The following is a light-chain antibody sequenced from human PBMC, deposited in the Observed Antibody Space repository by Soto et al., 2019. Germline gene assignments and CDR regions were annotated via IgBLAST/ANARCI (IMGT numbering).Light chain of an antibody. CDR1: QSVSSN. CDR3: QQYNNWPPWT. CDR2: GAS. Sequence: EIVMTQSPATLSVSPGERATLSCRASQSVSSNLAWYQQKPGQAPRLLIYGASTRATGIPARFSGSGSGKEVTLPISSLQSEDFAVYYWQQYNNWPPWTFGQGTKVEIK. J-gene: IGKJ1*01. V-gene: IGKV3D-15*01.